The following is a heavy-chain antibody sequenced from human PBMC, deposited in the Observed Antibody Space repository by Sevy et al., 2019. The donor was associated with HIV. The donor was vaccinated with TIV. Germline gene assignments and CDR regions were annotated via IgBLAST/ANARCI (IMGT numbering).Heavy chain of an antibody. CDR2: IYYSGST. D-gene: IGHD3-10*01. V-gene: IGHV4-39*01. Sequence: SETLSLTCTVSGGSISSSSYYWGWIRQPPGKGLEWIGSIYYSGSTYYNPSLKSRVIISVDTSKNQFSLKLSSVTAADTAVYYCARRPRITMVRGVILDYMDVWGKGTTVTVSS. J-gene: IGHJ6*03. CDR1: GGSISSSSYY. CDR3: ARRPRITMVRGVILDYMDV.